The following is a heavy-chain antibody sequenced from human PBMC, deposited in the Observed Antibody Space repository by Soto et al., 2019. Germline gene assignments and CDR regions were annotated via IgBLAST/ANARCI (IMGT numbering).Heavy chain of an antibody. CDR2: ISPYNGKT. CDR1: GYTFTSYA. V-gene: IGHV1-18*01. J-gene: IGHJ4*02. CDR3: ARDAPPEDF. Sequence: QVQLEQSGAAVKKPGAAVKVSCKASGYTFTSYAISWVRQDPGQGLEGMGWISPYNGKTNYAQKLQVRVTMTTDTSPSTAYMELRSMRSDDTAVYYCARDAPPEDFWGQGTLVTVSS.